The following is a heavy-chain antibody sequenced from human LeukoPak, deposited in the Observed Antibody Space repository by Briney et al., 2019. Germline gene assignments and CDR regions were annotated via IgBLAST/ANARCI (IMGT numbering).Heavy chain of an antibody. CDR1: GFTFSDYY. D-gene: IGHD1-26*01. CDR2: ISSSGSTI. CDR3: ARDQVVGATQSTPFDY. Sequence: PGGSLRLSCAASGFTFSDYYMSWIRQAPGKGLEWVSYISSSGSTIYYADSVKGRFTISRDNAKNSLYLQMNSLRAEDTAVYYCARDQVVGATQSTPFDYWGQGTLVTVSS. J-gene: IGHJ4*02. V-gene: IGHV3-11*01.